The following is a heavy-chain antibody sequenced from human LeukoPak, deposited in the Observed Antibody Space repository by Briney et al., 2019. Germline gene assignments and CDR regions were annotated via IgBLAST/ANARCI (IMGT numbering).Heavy chain of an antibody. V-gene: IGHV3-7*01. Sequence: PGGSLRLSCAASGLNFNTKWMTWVRQAPGKGLEWVANINQDGSEKYSVDSVKGRFTISRDNAKNSLYLEMSGLRAEDSAVYYCADPPSDYWGQGTLVAVSS. J-gene: IGHJ4*02. CDR2: INQDGSEK. CDR3: ADPPSDY. CDR1: GLNFNTKW.